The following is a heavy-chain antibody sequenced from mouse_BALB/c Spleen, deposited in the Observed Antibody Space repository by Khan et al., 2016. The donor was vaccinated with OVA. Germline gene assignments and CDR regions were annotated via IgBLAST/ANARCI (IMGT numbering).Heavy chain of an antibody. Sequence: VQLQQSGPELMKPGASVKISCKASGYSFTTYYMHWVKQSHGKSLEWIGYIDPFNGGNDYNQKFKGKATLTVDKSSSTAYMHLSSLTSEDSAVYYGARGTFDYWSQGTLVTVSA. CDR2: IDPFNGGN. V-gene: IGHV1-34*01. CDR1: GYSFTTYY. D-gene: IGHD3-3*01. J-gene: IGHJ3*01. CDR3: ARGTFDY.